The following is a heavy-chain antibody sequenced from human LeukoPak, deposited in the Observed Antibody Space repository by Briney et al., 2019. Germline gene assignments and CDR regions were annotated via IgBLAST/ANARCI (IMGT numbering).Heavy chain of an antibody. V-gene: IGHV3-11*04. J-gene: IGHJ4*02. D-gene: IGHD4-17*01. Sequence: GGSLRLSCAASGFTVSGNYMNWVRQAPGKGLEWVSYISSSGYTIYYADSVKGRFTISRDNTKNSLYLQMNSLRAEDTAVYYCARDGHDYADYFFDYWGQGTLVTVSS. CDR1: GFTVSGNY. CDR2: ISSSGYTI. CDR3: ARDGHDYADYFFDY.